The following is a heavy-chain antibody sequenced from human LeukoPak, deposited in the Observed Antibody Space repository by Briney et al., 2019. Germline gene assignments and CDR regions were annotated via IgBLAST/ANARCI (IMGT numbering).Heavy chain of an antibody. CDR2: IKQDGSEK. J-gene: IGHJ4*02. CDR3: ARDNPPDY. V-gene: IGHV3-7*03. CDR1: GFTVSSNY. Sequence: GESLRLSCAASGFTVSSNYMSWVRQAPGKGLEWVANIKQDGSEKSYVESVGGRFTISRDNAKNSLYLQLNSLRAEDTALYYCARDNPPDYWGQGTLVTVSS.